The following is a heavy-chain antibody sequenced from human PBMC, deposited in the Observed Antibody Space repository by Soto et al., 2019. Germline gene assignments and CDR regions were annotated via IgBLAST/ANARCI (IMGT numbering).Heavy chain of an antibody. CDR2: IYHSGST. CDR1: GGSISSSNW. CDR3: ARVLELRADYYYYYGMDV. D-gene: IGHD3-10*01. V-gene: IGHV4-4*02. Sequence: QVPLQESGPGLVKPSGTLSLTCAVSGGSISSSNWWSWVRQPPGKGLEWIGEIYHSGSTNYNPSLKSRVTISVDKSKNQFSLKLSSVTAADTAVYYCARVLELRADYYYYYGMDVWGQGTTVTVSS. J-gene: IGHJ6*02.